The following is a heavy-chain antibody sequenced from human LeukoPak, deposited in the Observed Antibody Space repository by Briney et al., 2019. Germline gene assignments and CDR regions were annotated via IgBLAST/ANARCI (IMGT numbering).Heavy chain of an antibody. D-gene: IGHD6-13*01. Sequence: ASVKVSCKASGYTFTSYGISWVRQAPGQGLEWMGWISAYNGNTNYAQKLQGRVTMTTDTSTSAAYMELRSLRSDDTAVYYCARDRTGIAAATNWFDPWGQGTLVTVSS. CDR2: ISAYNGNT. CDR1: GYTFTSYG. V-gene: IGHV1-18*01. J-gene: IGHJ5*02. CDR3: ARDRTGIAAATNWFDP.